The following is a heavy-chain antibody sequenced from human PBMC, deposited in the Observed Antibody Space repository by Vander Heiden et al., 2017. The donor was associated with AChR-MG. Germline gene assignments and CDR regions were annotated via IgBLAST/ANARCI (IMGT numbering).Heavy chain of an antibody. CDR2: IWYDGSNK. CDR3: ARDSSGWLYYFDY. CDR1: GFTFSSYG. Sequence: QVQLVESGGGVVQPGRSLRLSCAASGFTFSSYGMHWVRQAPGKGLEWVAVIWYDGSNKYYADSVKGQFTISRDNSKNTLYLQMNSLRAEDTAVYYCARDSSGWLYYFDYWGQGTLVTVSS. V-gene: IGHV3-33*01. J-gene: IGHJ4*02. D-gene: IGHD6-19*01.